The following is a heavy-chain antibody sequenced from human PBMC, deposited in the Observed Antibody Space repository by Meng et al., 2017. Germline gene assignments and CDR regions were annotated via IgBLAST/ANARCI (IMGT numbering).Heavy chain of an antibody. CDR3: ASLKDYDGRGYYYFES. J-gene: IGHJ4*02. Sequence: QVQLQQSGPSLVEPSGTRYRTCTFSGGSITNSNLWSWVRLHPGKGLEWIGEVYLGGTIHHHPSLQSRVTISLDKAKDHLSLKLASVTAADTAVYYCASLKDYDGRGYYYFESWGQGTLVTVSS. CDR2: VYLGGTI. D-gene: IGHD3-22*01. CDR1: GGSITNSNL. V-gene: IGHV4-4*02.